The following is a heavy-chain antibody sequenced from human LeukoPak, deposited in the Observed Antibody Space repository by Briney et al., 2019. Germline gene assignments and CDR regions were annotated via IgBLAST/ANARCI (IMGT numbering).Heavy chain of an antibody. D-gene: IGHD4-17*01. CDR1: GFTFSSYD. Sequence: PTGGSLRLFCAASGFTFSSYDMSWVRQAPGKGLEWVSAISGSGGSTYYADSVKGRFTISRDNSKNTLYLQMNSLRAEDTAVYYCAKDSVDYGESVYYFDYWGGGTLVTVSS. CDR2: ISGSGGST. J-gene: IGHJ4*02. CDR3: AKDSVDYGESVYYFDY. V-gene: IGHV3-23*01.